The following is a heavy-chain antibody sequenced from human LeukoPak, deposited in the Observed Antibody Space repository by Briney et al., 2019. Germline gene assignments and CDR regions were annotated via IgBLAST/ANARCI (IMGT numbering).Heavy chain of an antibody. J-gene: IGHJ4*02. CDR2: ISHDLTYQ. CDR3: ARDVNNYFHY. V-gene: IGHV3-30*04. Sequence: GRSLRLSCAASGFIFTAYAMHWVRQAPGKGLEWVAVISHDLTYQAYADSVKGRFSISRHDSKHTLYVQRNSVRTEDTAFYYCARDVNNYFHYWSLGTLVTV. CDR1: GFIFTAYA.